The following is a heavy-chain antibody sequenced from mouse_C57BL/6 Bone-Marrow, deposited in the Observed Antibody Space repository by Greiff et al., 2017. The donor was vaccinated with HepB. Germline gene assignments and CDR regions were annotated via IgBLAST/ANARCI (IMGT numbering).Heavy chain of an antibody. Sequence: QVQLQQSGAELVKPGASVKLSCTASGYTFTEYTIHWVRQRSGQGLEWIGWFYPGSGSIKYKEKFKDKSTLTADKSSSTVYMELSRLTSEDSAVYFCARHERGQLRPLGAMDYWGQGTSVTVSS. CDR2: FYPGSGSI. V-gene: IGHV1-62-2*01. CDR1: GYTFTEYT. D-gene: IGHD3-2*02. CDR3: ARHERGQLRPLGAMDY. J-gene: IGHJ4*01.